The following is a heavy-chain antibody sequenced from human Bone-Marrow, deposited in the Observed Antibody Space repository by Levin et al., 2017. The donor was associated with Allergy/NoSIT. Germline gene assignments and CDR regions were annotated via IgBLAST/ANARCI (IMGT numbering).Heavy chain of an antibody. Sequence: SGGSLRLSCAASGYTFSDYFTHWVRQAPGQGLEWMGWVNPNSGGTNYAHHLQGRVTMTSDTSSTTAYMELKSLRSDDTAVYYCARLPNGQWLERNNYFDYWGQGTLVTVSS. CDR1: GYTFSDYF. V-gene: IGHV1-2*02. D-gene: IGHD6-19*01. J-gene: IGHJ4*02. CDR2: VNPNSGGT. CDR3: ARLPNGQWLERNNYFDY.